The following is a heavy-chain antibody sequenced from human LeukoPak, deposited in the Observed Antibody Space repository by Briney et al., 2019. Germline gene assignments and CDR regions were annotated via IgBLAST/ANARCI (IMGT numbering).Heavy chain of an antibody. D-gene: IGHD3-3*01. J-gene: IGHJ4*02. Sequence: GGSLRLSCVVSGFSVSNNYIIWVRQAPGNGLERVSVIYGDGRTSHSASVGGRFTISRDNSKNIVSLQMNNLRAEDTAVYYCARGRGLGVVSPYFDYWGQGTLVTVSS. V-gene: IGHV3-53*01. CDR2: IYGDGRT. CDR1: GFSVSNNY. CDR3: ARGRGLGVVSPYFDY.